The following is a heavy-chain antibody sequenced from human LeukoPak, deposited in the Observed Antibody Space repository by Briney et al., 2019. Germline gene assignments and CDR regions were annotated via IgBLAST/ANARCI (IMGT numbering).Heavy chain of an antibody. CDR1: GFTVSSNY. V-gene: IGHV3-53*01. Sequence: GGSLGLSCAASGFTVSSNYMSWVRQAPGKGLEWVSVIYSGGSTYYADSVKGRFTISRDNSKNTLYLQMNSLRAEDTAVYYCARGVTYYDFWSGSPGYYYYYMDVWGKGTTVTVSS. D-gene: IGHD3-3*01. J-gene: IGHJ6*03. CDR3: ARGVTYYDFWSGSPGYYYYYMDV. CDR2: IYSGGST.